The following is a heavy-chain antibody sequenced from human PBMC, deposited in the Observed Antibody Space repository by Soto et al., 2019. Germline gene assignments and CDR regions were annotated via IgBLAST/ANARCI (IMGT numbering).Heavy chain of an antibody. Sequence: SETLSLTCTVSGGSISSYYWSWIRQPPGKGLEWIGYIYYSGSTNYNPSLKSRVTISVDTSKNQFSLKLSSVTAADTAVYYCARARIAAAGIAPFYFGYWGQGTLVTVSS. D-gene: IGHD6-13*01. V-gene: IGHV4-59*01. CDR1: GGSISSYY. CDR2: IYYSGST. J-gene: IGHJ4*02. CDR3: ARARIAAAGIAPFYFGY.